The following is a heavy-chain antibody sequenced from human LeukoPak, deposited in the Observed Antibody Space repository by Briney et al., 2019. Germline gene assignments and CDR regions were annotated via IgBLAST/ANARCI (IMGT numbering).Heavy chain of an antibody. CDR1: GGSISSGGYY. CDR2: IHYSGST. CDR3: ARSFGVVVPVDV. J-gene: IGHJ6*02. V-gene: IGHV4-31*03. Sequence: KSSETLSLTCTVSGGSISSGGYYWSWIRQHPGKGLEWIGYIHYSGSTYYNPSLKSRVTISVDTSKNQFSLKLSSVTAADTAVYYCARSFGVVVPVDVWGQGTTVTVSS. D-gene: IGHD3-3*01.